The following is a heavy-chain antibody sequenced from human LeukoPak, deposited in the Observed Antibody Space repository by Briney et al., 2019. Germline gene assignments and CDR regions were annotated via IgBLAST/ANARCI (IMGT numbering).Heavy chain of an antibody. CDR1: GGSFSGYY. CDR2: INHSGST. V-gene: IGHV4-34*01. J-gene: IGHJ6*02. Sequence: SETLSLTRAVYGGSFSGYYWSWIRQPPGKGLEWIGEINHSGSTNYDPSLKSRVTISVDTSKNQFSLKLSSVTAADTAVYYCARGFSFGNSGYPIYYYYYGMDVWGQGTTVTVSS. CDR3: ARGFSFGNSGYPIYYYYYGMDV. D-gene: IGHD5-12*01.